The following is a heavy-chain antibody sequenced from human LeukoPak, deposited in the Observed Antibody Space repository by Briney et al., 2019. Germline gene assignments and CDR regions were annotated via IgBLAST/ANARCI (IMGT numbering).Heavy chain of an antibody. V-gene: IGHV4-4*02. CDR2: IYHSGST. J-gene: IGHJ4*02. CDR3: ASSGELLWFGEFDY. Sequence: PSETLSLTCAVSGGSISSSNWWSWVRQPPGKGLEWIGEIYHSGSTNYNPSLKSRVTISVDKSKNQFSLKLSSVTAADTAVYYCASSGELLWFGEFDYWGQGTLVTVSS. CDR1: GGSISSSNW. D-gene: IGHD3-10*01.